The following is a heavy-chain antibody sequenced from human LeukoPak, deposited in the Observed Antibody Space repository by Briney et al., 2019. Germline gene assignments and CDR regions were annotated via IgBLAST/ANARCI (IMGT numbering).Heavy chain of an antibody. J-gene: IGHJ6*02. CDR3: AREKQWLDEEKYGMDV. V-gene: IGHV3-48*04. D-gene: IGHD6-19*01. CDR2: ISSSSSSTI. CDR1: GFTFSSYS. Sequence: PGGSLRLSCAASGFTFSSYSMNWVRQAPGKGLEWVSYISSSSSSTIYYADSVKGRFTISRDNAKNSLYLQMNSLRAEDTAVYYCAREKQWLDEEKYGMDVWGQGTTVTVSS.